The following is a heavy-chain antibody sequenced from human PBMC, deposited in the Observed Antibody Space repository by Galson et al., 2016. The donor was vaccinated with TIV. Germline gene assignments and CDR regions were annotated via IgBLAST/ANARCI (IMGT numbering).Heavy chain of an antibody. J-gene: IGHJ4*02. D-gene: IGHD5-18*01. V-gene: IGHV1-2*02. CDR3: ARDGLDMTTAVALPDY. CDR2: VNPKSGDT. Sequence: SVKVSCKASGYSFTNYYIHWVRQAPGQGFEWMGWVNPKSGDTNYAQKFQGRVAMTRDTSINTAYMELSRLRSDDTAVYYCARDGLDMTTAVALPDYWGQGTLVTV. CDR1: GYSFTNYY.